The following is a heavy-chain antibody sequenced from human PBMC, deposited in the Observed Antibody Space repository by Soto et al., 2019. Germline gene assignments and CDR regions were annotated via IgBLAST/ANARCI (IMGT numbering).Heavy chain of an antibody. CDR3: ARVYSTTWYYFDY. V-gene: IGHV4-38-2*01. CDR1: GYSISSGYY. CDR2: IYHSGGT. J-gene: IGHJ4*02. Sequence: PSETLSLTCAVSGYSISSGYYWGWIRQPPGKGLEWIGSIYHSGGTYYNPSLKSRVTISVDTSKDQFSLKVSSVTAADTAVYYCARVYSTTWYYFDYWGQGTLVTVSS. D-gene: IGHD6-13*01.